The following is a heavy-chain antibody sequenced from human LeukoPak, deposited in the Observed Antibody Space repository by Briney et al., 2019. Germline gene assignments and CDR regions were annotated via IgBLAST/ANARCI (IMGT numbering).Heavy chain of an antibody. V-gene: IGHV5-51*01. CDR3: ARSGHIYGLFDY. CDR1: GYIFTSYW. D-gene: IGHD5-18*01. CDR2: IYPGDSDT. J-gene: IGHJ4*02. Sequence: GESLKNSCQCSGYIFTSYWIGWVRQMPGKGLAWMGIIYPGDSDTRYSPSFQGQVTISADKSLNTAYLQWSSLKASDTAMYYCARSGHIYGLFDYWGQGTLVTVSS.